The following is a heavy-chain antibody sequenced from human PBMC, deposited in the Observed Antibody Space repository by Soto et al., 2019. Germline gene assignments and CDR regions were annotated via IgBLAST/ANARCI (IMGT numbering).Heavy chain of an antibody. CDR3: ARARGLVNGIWGYYYGMDV. J-gene: IGHJ6*02. CDR2: IYATGTT. CDR1: GASISVFY. V-gene: IGHV4-4*07. Sequence: LXLTCTVSGASISVFYWSWIRKSAGKGLEWIGRIYATGTTDYNPSLKSRVMMSVDTSKKQFSLKLSSVTAADTAVYYCARARGLVNGIWGYYYGMDVWGQGTTVTVSS. D-gene: IGHD1-20*01.